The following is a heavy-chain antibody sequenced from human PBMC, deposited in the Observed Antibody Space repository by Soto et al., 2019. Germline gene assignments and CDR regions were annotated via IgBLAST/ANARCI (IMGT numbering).Heavy chain of an antibody. J-gene: IGHJ4*02. CDR2: LYEGRSA. CDR1: GDSISSYY. D-gene: IGHD3-22*01. CDR3: ALRSMAVVPEY. Sequence: QVQLQESGPGLVKPSETLSLTCAVSGDSISSYYCMWIRQPPGKGLESIGYLYEGRSANYTPPLKSRVTLAADTSTNQCSLTLSSMAAADTAVYYCALRSMAVVPEYWGQGTLVTVSS. V-gene: IGHV4-59*01.